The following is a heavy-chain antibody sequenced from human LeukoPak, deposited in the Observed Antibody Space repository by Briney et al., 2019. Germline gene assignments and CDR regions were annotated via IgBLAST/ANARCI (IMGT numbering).Heavy chain of an antibody. V-gene: IGHV3-11*01. Sequence: AGGSLRLSCAASGFSFSDYHMNWIHQAPGKGLEWISYMSPGGGNIYFADSVKGRFTLSRDNAKHSLDLQMNSLTAEDTAVYYCSSGRDIAVAGPGGYFDYWGQGTLVTVSS. CDR2: MSPGGGNI. CDR3: SSGRDIAVAGPGGYFDY. CDR1: GFSFSDYH. J-gene: IGHJ4*02. D-gene: IGHD6-19*01.